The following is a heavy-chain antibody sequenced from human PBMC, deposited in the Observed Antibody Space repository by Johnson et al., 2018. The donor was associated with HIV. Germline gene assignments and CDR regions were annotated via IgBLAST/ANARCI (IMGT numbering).Heavy chain of an antibody. Sequence: VQLVESGGGVVQPGGSLRLSCAASGFTFSSYGMHWVRQVPGKGLEWVAFIRYDGSNKYYAESVKGRFTISRDNSKNTLYLQMNSLRAEDTATYYCAKTISGFYLYDAFDIWGQGTMVTVSS. D-gene: IGHD5-12*01. CDR1: GFTFSSYG. J-gene: IGHJ3*02. CDR2: IRYDGSNK. CDR3: AKTISGFYLYDAFDI. V-gene: IGHV3-30*02.